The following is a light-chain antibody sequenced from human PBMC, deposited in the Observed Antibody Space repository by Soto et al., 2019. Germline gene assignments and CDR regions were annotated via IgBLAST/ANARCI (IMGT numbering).Light chain of an antibody. V-gene: IGKV3-15*01. Sequence: EKVLTQSPVTLSVSLGERATLSCRASQSITTNLAWYQQKPGQAPRLLIFGASNRATGIPARFSGSWSGTEFSLTISSLQSEDSAIYYCQQYNDWPPRTFGGGTKVEI. CDR1: QSITTN. CDR3: QQYNDWPPRT. CDR2: GAS. J-gene: IGKJ4*01.